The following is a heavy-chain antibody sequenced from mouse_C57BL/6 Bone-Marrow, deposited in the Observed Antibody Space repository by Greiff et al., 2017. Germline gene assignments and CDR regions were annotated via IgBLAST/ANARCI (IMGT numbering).Heavy chain of an antibody. CDR3: ARVPHWDEGY. CDR2: FNPNNGGT. V-gene: IGHV1-22*01. CDR1: GYTFTDYN. Sequence: VQLQQSGPELVKPGPSVKMPCKVSGYTFTDYNMHWVKQSHGKSLEGIGYFNPNNGGTSYNPKFKGKATLTVNKSPSTAYEELRSLTTEDSAACYCARVPHWDEGYWGQGTTLTVSS. D-gene: IGHD4-1*01. J-gene: IGHJ2*01.